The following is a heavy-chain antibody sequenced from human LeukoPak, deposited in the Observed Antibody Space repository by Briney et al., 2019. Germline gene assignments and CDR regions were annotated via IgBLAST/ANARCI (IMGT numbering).Heavy chain of an antibody. Sequence: ASVKVSCKASGYTFTNYYMHWVRQAPGQGLEWMGIINPSGGSTSYAQKFQGRVTMTRDTSTSTVYMELSSLRSEDTAVYYCARDRGAAAVPDYWGQGTLVTVSS. D-gene: IGHD6-13*01. J-gene: IGHJ4*02. CDR1: GYTFTNYY. CDR3: ARDRGAAAVPDY. V-gene: IGHV1-46*03. CDR2: INPSGGST.